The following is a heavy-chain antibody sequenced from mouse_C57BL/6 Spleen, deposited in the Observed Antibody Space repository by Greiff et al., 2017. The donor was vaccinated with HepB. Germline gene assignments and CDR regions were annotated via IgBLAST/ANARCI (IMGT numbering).Heavy chain of an antibody. CDR3: ARDYGYDGGYAMDY. J-gene: IGHJ4*01. Sequence: QVQLQQPGAELVKPGASVKMSCKASGYTFTSYWITWVKQRPGQGLEWIGDIYPGSGSTNYNEKFKSKATLTVDTSSSTAYMQLSSLTSEDSAVYYCARDYGYDGGYAMDYWGQGTSVTVSS. V-gene: IGHV1-55*01. CDR1: GYTFTSYW. CDR2: IYPGSGST. D-gene: IGHD2-2*01.